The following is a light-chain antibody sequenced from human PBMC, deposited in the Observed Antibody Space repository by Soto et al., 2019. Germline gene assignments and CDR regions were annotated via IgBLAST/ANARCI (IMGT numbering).Light chain of an antibody. CDR3: QQANSFPLT. J-gene: IGKJ4*01. Sequence: IQITHSPSSLSASVLYRVTITCRASQAIGSWLAWYQQKPGKAPQLLLYAASSLQRGVPSRFSGSGSGSDFTLTISSLQPEDFATYYCQQANSFPLTFGGGTKVDI. CDR1: QAIGSW. V-gene: IGKV1-12*01. CDR2: AAS.